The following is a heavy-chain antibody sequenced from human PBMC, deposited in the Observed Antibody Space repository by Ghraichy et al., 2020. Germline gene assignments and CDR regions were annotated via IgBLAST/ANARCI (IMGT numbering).Heavy chain of an antibody. V-gene: IGHV3-48*02. CDR2: ISSSSSTI. CDR3: VREAQGDCSSTSCLYYFDS. Sequence: GGSLRLSCAASGFTFGSYSMNWVRQAPGKGLEWVSYISSSSSTIYYADSVKGRFTISRDNAKNSLYLQMNSLRDEDTAVYYCVREAQGDCSSTSCLYYFDSWGQGTLVTVSP. D-gene: IGHD2-2*01. J-gene: IGHJ4*02. CDR1: GFTFGSYS.